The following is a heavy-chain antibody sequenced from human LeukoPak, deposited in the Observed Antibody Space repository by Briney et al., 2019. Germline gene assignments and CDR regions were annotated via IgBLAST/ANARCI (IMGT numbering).Heavy chain of an antibody. V-gene: IGHV1-46*01. J-gene: IGHJ4*02. D-gene: IGHD2-21*02. CDR3: ARVASRSKAYCSGDCYSMGC. Sequence: ASVKVSCKASGYTFTSYYMHWVRQAPGQGLEWMGIINPSGGSTSYAQKFQGRVTMTRDTSTSTAYMELSSLRSEDTAVYYCARVASRSKAYCSGDCYSMGCWGQGTLVTVSS. CDR2: INPSGGST. CDR1: GYTFTSYY.